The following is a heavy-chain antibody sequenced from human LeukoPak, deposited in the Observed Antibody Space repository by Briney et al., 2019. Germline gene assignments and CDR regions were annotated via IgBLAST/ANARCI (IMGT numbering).Heavy chain of an antibody. CDR1: GYSISSGYY. J-gene: IGHJ5*02. V-gene: IGHV4-38-2*02. Sequence: PSETLSLTCAVSGYSISSGYYWGWIRQPPGKGLEWIGSLYYSGSTYYNPSLKSRVTISVDTSKNQFSLKLSSVTAADTAVYYCARDITMVRGVIIPRWFDPWGQGTLVTVSS. D-gene: IGHD3-10*01. CDR2: LYYSGST. CDR3: ARDITMVRGVIIPRWFDP.